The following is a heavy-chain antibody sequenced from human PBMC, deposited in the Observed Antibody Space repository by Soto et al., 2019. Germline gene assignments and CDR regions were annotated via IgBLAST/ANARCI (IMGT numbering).Heavy chain of an antibody. CDR3: AKLGYCVSTYCYTYGMDV. D-gene: IGHD2-2*01. J-gene: IGHJ6*01. CDR1: GYTFTSNY. CDR2: INPSGGST. V-gene: IGHV1-46*01. Sequence: ASVKVSCKASGYTFTSNYMHWVRQAPGQGLEWMGIINPSGGSTIYAQKFQGRVTMTRDTSTSTAYMELSSLRSEDTAVYYCAKLGYCVSTYCYTYGMDVWGQGTTVTVSS.